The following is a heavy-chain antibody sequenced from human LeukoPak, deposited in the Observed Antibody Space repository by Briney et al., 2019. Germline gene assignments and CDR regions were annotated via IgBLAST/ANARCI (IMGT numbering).Heavy chain of an antibody. CDR3: ARDINWCFDY. Sequence: GGSLRLSCAVSGFTFSSYTMNWVRQAPGKGLEWVSSITGRSGYLYYADSLQGRFTISRDNAKNSLYLQMNSLRAEDTAVYYCARDINWCFDYWGQGTLVTVSS. CDR1: GFTFSSYT. D-gene: IGHD1-20*01. J-gene: IGHJ4*02. V-gene: IGHV3-21*01. CDR2: ITGRSGYL.